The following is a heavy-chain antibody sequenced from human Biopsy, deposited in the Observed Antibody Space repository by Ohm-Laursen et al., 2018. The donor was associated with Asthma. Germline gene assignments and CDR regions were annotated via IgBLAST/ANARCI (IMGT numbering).Heavy chain of an antibody. D-gene: IGHD3-9*01. J-gene: IGHJ3*02. CDR3: ARTYYDFLTGQVNDALAM. CDR2: INAANGNT. V-gene: IGHV1-3*01. Sequence: GASVKDSCKASGDSFSNYAISWVRQAPGHSLEWMGWINAANGNTKYSQKFQGRLTISRDTSASTAYMDLSSLRSEDTAVYYCARTYYDFLTGQVNDALAMWGQGTVVTVSS. CDR1: GDSFSNYA.